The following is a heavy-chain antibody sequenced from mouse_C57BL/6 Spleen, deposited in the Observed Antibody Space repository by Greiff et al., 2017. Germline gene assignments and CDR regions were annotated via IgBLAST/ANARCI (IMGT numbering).Heavy chain of an antibody. CDR3: ETSNYPDYYAIDY. CDR1: GYTFTSYW. D-gene: IGHD2-5*01. V-gene: IGHV1-55*01. Sequence: QVQLKQPGAELVKPGASVKMSCKASGYTFTSYWITWVKQRPGQGLEWIGDIYPGSGSTNYNEKFKSKATLTVDTSSSTAYMQLSSLTSEDSAVYYCETSNYPDYYAIDYWGQGTSVTVSS. J-gene: IGHJ4*01. CDR2: IYPGSGST.